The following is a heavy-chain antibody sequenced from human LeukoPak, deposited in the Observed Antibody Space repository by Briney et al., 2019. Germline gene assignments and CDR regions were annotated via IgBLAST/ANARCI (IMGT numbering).Heavy chain of an antibody. CDR1: GFTFRSYG. V-gene: IGHV3-33*01. Sequence: GGSLRLSCAASGFTFRSYGMHWVRQAPGKGLEWVAIVWYDGNNKYYADSVKGRFTVSRDNSKDTVSLQLNSLRAEDTAVYYCARGPEAAAGAFDYCGQGALVTVPS. CDR2: VWYDGNNK. J-gene: IGHJ4*02. D-gene: IGHD6-13*01. CDR3: ARGPEAAAGAFDY.